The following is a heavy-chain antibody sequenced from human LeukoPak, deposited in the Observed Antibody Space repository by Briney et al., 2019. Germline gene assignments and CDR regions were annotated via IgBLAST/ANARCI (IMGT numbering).Heavy chain of an antibody. CDR1: GFSFSSFW. Sequence: PGGSLRLSCAASGFSFSSFWLSWVRQAPEKGLEWVANIKEDGSEKYYVDSVKGRFTISRDNAKKSLYLQMSSLRAEDTAVYYCAYSRSSLAAGYWGRGTPVTVSS. CDR3: AYSRSSLAAGY. CDR2: IKEDGSEK. J-gene: IGHJ4*02. D-gene: IGHD2-15*01. V-gene: IGHV3-7*03.